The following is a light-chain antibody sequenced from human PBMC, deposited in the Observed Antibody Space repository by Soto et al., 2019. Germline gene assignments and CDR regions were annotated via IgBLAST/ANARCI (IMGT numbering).Light chain of an antibody. V-gene: IGLV1-40*01. CDR3: QSNDNGLSGSDV. Sequence: QSVLTQPPSVSGAPGQRVTISCTGSSSNIGAGYDVHWYQQRPGTAPKLLIFGDSNRPSGVPDRFSGSKSGTSASLVITGLQADDEADYYCQSNDNGLSGSDVFGTGTKLTVL. J-gene: IGLJ1*01. CDR2: GDS. CDR1: SSNIGAGYD.